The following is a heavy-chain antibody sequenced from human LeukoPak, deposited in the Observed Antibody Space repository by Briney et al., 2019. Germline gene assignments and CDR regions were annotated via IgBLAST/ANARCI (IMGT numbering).Heavy chain of an antibody. J-gene: IGHJ4*02. D-gene: IGHD2-2*01. CDR2: FDPEDGET. CDR3: ATVPSYCSSTSCYVFDY. Sequence: ASVNVSFKVSGYTLTELSMHWVRQAPGKGLEWMGGFDPEDGETIYAQKFQGRVTMTEDTSTDTAYMELSSLRSDDTAVYYCATVPSYCSSTSCYVFDYWGQGTLVTVSS. V-gene: IGHV1-24*01. CDR1: GYTLTELS.